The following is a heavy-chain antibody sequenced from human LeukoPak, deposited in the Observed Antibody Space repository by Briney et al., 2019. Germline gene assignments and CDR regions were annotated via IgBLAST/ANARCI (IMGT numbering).Heavy chain of an antibody. J-gene: IGHJ3*02. Sequence: ASVKVSCKASGYTFTGYYMHWERQAPGQGLEWMGWINPNSGGTYYAQKFQGRVTITRDTSISTAYLELSSLRSDDTAVYYCARARYCSSSSCYAGQRGLSGRGAFDIWGQGTMVTVSS. V-gene: IGHV1-2*02. CDR3: ARARYCSSSSCYAGQRGLSGRGAFDI. CDR2: INPNSGGT. D-gene: IGHD2-2*01. CDR1: GYTFTGYY.